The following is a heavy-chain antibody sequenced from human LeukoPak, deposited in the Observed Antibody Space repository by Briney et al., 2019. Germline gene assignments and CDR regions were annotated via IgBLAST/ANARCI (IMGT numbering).Heavy chain of an antibody. CDR1: GGSFSGYY. V-gene: IGHV4-34*01. CDR2: INHSGST. Sequence: PSETLSLTCAVYGGSFSGYYWSWIRQPPGKGREWVGEINHSGSTNYNPSLKSRVTISVDTSKTQFSLKLSSVTAADTAVYYCARGRGYSYGPPGYWGQGTLVTVSS. CDR3: ARGRGYSYGPPGY. D-gene: IGHD5-18*01. J-gene: IGHJ4*02.